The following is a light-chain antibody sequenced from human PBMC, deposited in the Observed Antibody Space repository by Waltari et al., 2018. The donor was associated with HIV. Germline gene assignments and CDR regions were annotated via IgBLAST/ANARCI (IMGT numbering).Light chain of an antibody. Sequence: AIQMTQSPSSLSASVGDRVTISCRASQGIGNDLSWYQQIPGKAPKLLIYYTSTVESGVSSRFSGGGSDTDFTLTISSLQPEDFATYYCLQDYIFPYTFGQGTKLEIK. V-gene: IGKV1-6*01. CDR2: YTS. CDR3: LQDYIFPYT. CDR1: QGIGND. J-gene: IGKJ2*01.